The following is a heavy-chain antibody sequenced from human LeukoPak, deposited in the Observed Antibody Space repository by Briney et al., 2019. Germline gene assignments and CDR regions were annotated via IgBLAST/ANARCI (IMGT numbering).Heavy chain of an antibody. D-gene: IGHD3-22*01. J-gene: IGHJ4*02. CDR2: IYTSGST. CDR1: GGSISSYY. V-gene: IGHV4-4*07. CDR3: ARDQYYYDSSGYFRFDC. Sequence: SETLSLTCTVSGGSISSYYWSWIRQPAGKGLEWIGRIYTSGSTNYNPSLKSRVTMSVDTSKNQFSLKLSSVTAADTAIYYCARDQYYYDSSGYFRFDCWGQGTLVTVSS.